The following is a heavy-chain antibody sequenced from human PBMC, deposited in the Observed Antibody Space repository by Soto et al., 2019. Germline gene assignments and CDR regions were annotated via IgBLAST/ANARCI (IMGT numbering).Heavy chain of an antibody. D-gene: IGHD4-17*01. J-gene: IGHJ4*02. CDR3: ARDGTEYYGEYYDY. CDR1: GFTFSDYY. CDR2: IGTRGNTK. V-gene: IGHV3-11*01. Sequence: QVQLVDSGGGLVKPGGSLRLSCATSGFTFSDYYMSWIRQAPGKGLEWVSYIGTRGNTKYYADSVRGRFTISRDNAKNSLYLQMNSLRADDTAVYYCARDGTEYYGEYYDYWGQGIPVTVAS.